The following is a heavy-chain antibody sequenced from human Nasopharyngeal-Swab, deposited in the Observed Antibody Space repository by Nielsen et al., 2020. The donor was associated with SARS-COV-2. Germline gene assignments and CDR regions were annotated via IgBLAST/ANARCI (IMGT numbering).Heavy chain of an antibody. CDR1: GFTFSSYA. Sequence: GGSLRLSCAASGFTFSSYAMHWVRQAPGKGLEWVAVISYDGSNKYYADSVKGRFTISRDNSKNTLYLQMNSLRAEDTAVYYCARDQNYGDYAMDLWGRGTTVTVSS. D-gene: IGHD4-17*01. V-gene: IGHV3-30-3*01. J-gene: IGHJ6*04. CDR2: ISYDGSNK. CDR3: ARDQNYGDYAMDL.